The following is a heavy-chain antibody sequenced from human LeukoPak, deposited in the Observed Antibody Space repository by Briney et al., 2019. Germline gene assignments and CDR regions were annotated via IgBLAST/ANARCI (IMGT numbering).Heavy chain of an antibody. CDR1: GFTFSSYG. D-gene: IGHD6-19*01. V-gene: IGHV3-33*01. Sequence: GGSLRLSCAASGFTFSSYGMHWVRQAPGKGLEWVAVIWYDGSNKYYADSVKGRFTISRDNSKNTLYLQMNSLRAEDTAVYYCARGYSSGFGRFDYWGQGTLVTVSS. J-gene: IGHJ4*02. CDR3: ARGYSSGFGRFDY. CDR2: IWYDGSNK.